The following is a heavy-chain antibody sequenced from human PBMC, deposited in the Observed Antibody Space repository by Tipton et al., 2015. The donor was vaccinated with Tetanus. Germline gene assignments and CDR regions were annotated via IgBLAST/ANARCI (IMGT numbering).Heavy chain of an antibody. CDR2: TWYDGSYN. J-gene: IGHJ4*02. D-gene: IGHD2-15*01. Sequence: SLRLSCAASGFSLGNYAMHWVRQAPGKGLEWVAVTWYDGSYNDYADPVKGRFTISRDNSKNTLYLQMNSLRAEDTALYYCAREADCSGGSCFSGDFDTWGQGTQVTVSS. V-gene: IGHV3-33*01. CDR3: AREADCSGGSCFSGDFDT. CDR1: GFSLGNYA.